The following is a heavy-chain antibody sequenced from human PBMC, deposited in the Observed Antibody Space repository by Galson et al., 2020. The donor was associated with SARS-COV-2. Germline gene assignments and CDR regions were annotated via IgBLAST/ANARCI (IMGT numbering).Heavy chain of an antibody. V-gene: IGHV3-30*04. CDR3: VRDVSGGASDI. D-gene: IGHD1-26*01. CDR1: GFTFANYA. CDR2: IAHDGGIK. Sequence: GGSLRLSCAASGFTFANYAIHWVRQAPGKGLEWVAVIAHDGGIKVYADSVKGRFTISRDNSENMVFLQMNSLRVDDTALYHCVRDVSGGASDIWGQGTMVTVSS. J-gene: IGHJ3*02.